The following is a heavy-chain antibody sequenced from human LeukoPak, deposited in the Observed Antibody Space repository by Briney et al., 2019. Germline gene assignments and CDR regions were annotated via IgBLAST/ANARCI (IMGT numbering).Heavy chain of an antibody. Sequence: ASVKVSCKASGYTFTSYDINWVRQATGQGLEWMGWMNPNSGNTGYAQKFQGRVTMTRNTSISTVYMELSSLRSEDTAVYYCAREIGPIQLHLWGSAFDSWGQGTLVTVSS. CDR3: AREIGPIQLHLWGSAFDS. CDR1: GYTFTSYD. CDR2: MNPNSGNT. D-gene: IGHD5-18*01. J-gene: IGHJ4*02. V-gene: IGHV1-8*01.